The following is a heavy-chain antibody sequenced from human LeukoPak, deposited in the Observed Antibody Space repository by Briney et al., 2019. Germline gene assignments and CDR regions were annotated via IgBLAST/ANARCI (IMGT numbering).Heavy chain of an antibody. CDR2: INPNSGGT. J-gene: IGHJ3*01. D-gene: IGHD6-6*01. CDR3: ARDPPGSAASRQIFDV. Sequence: ASVKVSCKASGYIFTDYYMHWVRQAPGQGLEWMGWINPNSGGTDYAQRFQGRATMTRDTSISTVYMELSRLTSDDTAVYYCARDPPGSAASRQIFDVWGQGTMVTVSS. V-gene: IGHV1-2*02. CDR1: GYIFTDYY.